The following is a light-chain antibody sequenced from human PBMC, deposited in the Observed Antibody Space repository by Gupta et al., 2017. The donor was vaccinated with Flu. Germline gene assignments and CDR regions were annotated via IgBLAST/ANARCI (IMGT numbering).Light chain of an antibody. J-gene: IGLJ2*01. CDR1: GVGKNY. V-gene: IGLV3-19*01. Sequence: TTRTTAKDDGVGKNYAAWYQQKPGKAPDLVIYDKNIRHSGAAKRCSGSSSGNTAALTITRAQAEEEADYYCNSHKSTDNNQAVFGGGTKLTVL. CDR2: DKN. CDR3: NSHKSTDNNQAV.